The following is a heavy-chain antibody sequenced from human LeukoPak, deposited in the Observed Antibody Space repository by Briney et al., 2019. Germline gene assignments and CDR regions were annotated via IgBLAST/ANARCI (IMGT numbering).Heavy chain of an antibody. CDR3: ARRHNSGWFYYFDY. J-gene: IGHJ4*02. CDR2: VYASGST. CDR1: GGSISTYY. Sequence: SETLSLTCTVSGGSISTYYWSWVRQPPGKGLEWIGYVYASGSTNYHPSLKSRVTISADTSKNQFSLKLTSVTAADTAVYYCARRHNSGWFYYFDYWGQGTLVTVSS. V-gene: IGHV4-4*09. D-gene: IGHD6-19*01.